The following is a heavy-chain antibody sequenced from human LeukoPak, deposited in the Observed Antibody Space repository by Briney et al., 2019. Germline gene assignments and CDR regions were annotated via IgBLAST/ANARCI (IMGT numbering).Heavy chain of an antibody. J-gene: IGHJ4*02. CDR3: ARRGYCSSASCHSFDY. D-gene: IGHD2-2*01. CDR1: GYSFTSYW. CDR2: IYPSGSDA. V-gene: IGHV5-51*01. Sequence: NPGESLKISCKGSGYSFTSYWIGWVRQMPGKGLEWMGIIYPSGSDARYSPSFQGQVTVSVDKSISTAYLQWSSLKASDTAMYYCARRGYCSSASCHSFDYWGQGTLVTVSS.